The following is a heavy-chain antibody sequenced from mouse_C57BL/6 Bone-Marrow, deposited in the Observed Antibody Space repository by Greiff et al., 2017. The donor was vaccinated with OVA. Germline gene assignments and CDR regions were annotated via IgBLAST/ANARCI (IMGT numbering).Heavy chain of an antibody. V-gene: IGHV1-82*01. Sequence: LVEPGASVKISCKASGYAFSSSWMNWVKQRPGKGLEWIGRIYPGDGDTNYNGKFKGKATLTADKSSSTAYMQLSSLTSEDSAVYFCARCYYGSSEGDYWGQGTTLTVSS. CDR3: ARCYYGSSEGDY. J-gene: IGHJ2*01. D-gene: IGHD1-1*01. CDR1: GYAFSSSW. CDR2: IYPGDGDT.